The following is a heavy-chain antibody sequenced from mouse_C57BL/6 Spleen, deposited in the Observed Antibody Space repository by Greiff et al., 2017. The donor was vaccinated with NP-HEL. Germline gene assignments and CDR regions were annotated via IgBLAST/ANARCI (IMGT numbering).Heavy chain of an antibody. D-gene: IGHD1-1*01. J-gene: IGHJ2*01. V-gene: IGHV7-3*01. CDR3: AIHYYGSSYFDY. Sequence: DVMLVESGGGLVQPGGSLSLSCAASGFTFTDYYMSWVRQPPGKALEWLGFIRNKANGYTTEYSASVKGRFTISRDNSQSILYLQMNALRAEDSATYYCAIHYYGSSYFDYWGQGTTLTVSS. CDR1: GFTFTDYY. CDR2: IRNKANGYTT.